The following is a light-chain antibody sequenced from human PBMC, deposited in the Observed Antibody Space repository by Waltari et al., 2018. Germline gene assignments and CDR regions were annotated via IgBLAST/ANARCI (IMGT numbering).Light chain of an antibody. CDR1: QSVSSN. CDR2: GAS. Sequence: EIVMTQPPATLSVSPGERATPSGRASQSVSSNLAWYQQKPGQAPRLLIYGASTRATGIPARFSGSGSGTEFTLTISSLQAEDFAVYYCQQYNNWPRTFGQGTKVEIK. J-gene: IGKJ1*01. V-gene: IGKV3-15*01. CDR3: QQYNNWPRT.